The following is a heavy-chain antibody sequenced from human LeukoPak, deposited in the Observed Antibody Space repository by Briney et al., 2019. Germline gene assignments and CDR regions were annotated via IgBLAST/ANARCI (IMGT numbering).Heavy chain of an antibody. D-gene: IGHD2-15*01. CDR1: GGSFSGYF. CDR2: INHSGSS. Sequence: SETLSLTCAVYGGSFSGYFWSWIRQTPGKGLEWIGEINHSGSSNYNPSLKSRVTISVDTSKNQFSLKLSSVTAADTAVYYCASLGYCSGGSCYSGTNWFDPWGQGTLVTVSS. CDR3: ASLGYCSGGSCYSGTNWFDP. J-gene: IGHJ5*02. V-gene: IGHV4-34*01.